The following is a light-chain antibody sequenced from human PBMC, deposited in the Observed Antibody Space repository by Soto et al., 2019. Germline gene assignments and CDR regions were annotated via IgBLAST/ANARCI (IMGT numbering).Light chain of an antibody. V-gene: IGKV3-11*01. CDR1: QSVRGY. J-gene: IGKJ4*01. CDR3: QQRSAWPLT. Sequence: EIVLTQSPATLSLSPGERATLSCRASQSVRGYLAWYQQKLGQAPRLLISDAYNRAAGVPARFSGSGSGADFTLTISSLEPEDFAVYYCQQRSAWPLTVGGGTNVEIK. CDR2: DAY.